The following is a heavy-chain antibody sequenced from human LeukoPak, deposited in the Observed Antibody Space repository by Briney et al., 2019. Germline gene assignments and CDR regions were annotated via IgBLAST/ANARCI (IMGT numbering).Heavy chain of an antibody. CDR1: GFTFSSYS. D-gene: IGHD6-19*01. CDR2: ISGSSSYI. V-gene: IGHV3-21*01. Sequence: GGSLRLSCAASGFTFSSYSMNWVRQAPGKGLEWVSSISGSSSYIYYADSVKGRLTISRDNAKNSLYLQMNSLRAEDTAVYYCARDKLAVAGYPSDYWGQGTLVTVSS. J-gene: IGHJ4*02. CDR3: ARDKLAVAGYPSDY.